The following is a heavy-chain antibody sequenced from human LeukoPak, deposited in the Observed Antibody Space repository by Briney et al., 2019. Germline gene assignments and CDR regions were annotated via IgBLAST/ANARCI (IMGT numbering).Heavy chain of an antibody. V-gene: IGHV3-23*01. CDR1: GFTIRTYA. J-gene: IGHJ4*02. CDR2: ISASGGST. CDR3: AKADGPDYGDYSFDY. D-gene: IGHD4-17*01. Sequence: SGGSLRLSCAASGFTIRTYAMTWVRQGPGKDLEWISTISASGGSTYYADSVKGRFTISRDTSKNTLYLQMNSLRAEDTAIYYCAKADGPDYGDYSFDYWGQGTLATVSS.